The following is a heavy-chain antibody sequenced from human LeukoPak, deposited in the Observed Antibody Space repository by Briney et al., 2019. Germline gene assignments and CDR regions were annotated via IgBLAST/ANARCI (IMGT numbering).Heavy chain of an antibody. CDR2: IIPIFGTA. V-gene: IGHV1-69*05. D-gene: IGHD3-22*01. Sequence: SVKVSCKASGGTFSSYAISWVRQAPGQGLEWMGRIIPIFGTANYAQKFQGRVTITTDESTSTAYMELSSLRSEDTAVYYCARDRVSGYYSFVYWGQGTLVTVSS. CDR3: ARDRVSGYYSFVY. CDR1: GGTFSSYA. J-gene: IGHJ4*02.